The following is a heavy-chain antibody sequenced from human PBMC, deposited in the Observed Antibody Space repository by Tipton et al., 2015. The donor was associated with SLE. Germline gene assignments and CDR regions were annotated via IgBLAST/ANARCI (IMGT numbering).Heavy chain of an antibody. CDR1: GGSISSSSSY. J-gene: IGHJ4*02. Sequence: GLVKPSETLSLTCTVSGGSISSSSSYWGWIRQSPEKGLEWIGYIFYSGSTNYNPSLKSRVTMSVDTSKNQCSLKLTSVTAADTAVYYCARAPRLDYSDSSGYPYNFDKWGQGTLVTVSS. V-gene: IGHV4-39*07. CDR2: IFYSGST. D-gene: IGHD3-22*01. CDR3: ARAPRLDYSDSSGYPYNFDK.